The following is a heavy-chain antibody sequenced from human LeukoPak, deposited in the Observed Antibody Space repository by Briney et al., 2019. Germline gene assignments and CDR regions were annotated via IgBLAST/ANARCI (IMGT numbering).Heavy chain of an antibody. V-gene: IGHV3-21*01. Sequence: PGGSLRLSCAPSVVTFRSYSMRSVRQAPGKGLEWVSSISSSSSYIYYADSVKGRFTISRDNAKNSLYLQMNSLRAEDTPVYYTARSLCGGDCYTFDYWGQGTLVTVSS. CDR2: ISSSSSYI. D-gene: IGHD2-21*02. CDR1: VVTFRSYS. CDR3: ARSLCGGDCYTFDY. J-gene: IGHJ4*02.